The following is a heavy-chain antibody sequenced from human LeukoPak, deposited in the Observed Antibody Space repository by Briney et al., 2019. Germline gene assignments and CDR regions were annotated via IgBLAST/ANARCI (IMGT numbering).Heavy chain of an antibody. J-gene: IGHJ4*02. V-gene: IGHV3-23*01. D-gene: IGHD1-1*01. CDR2: IGSDTTT. Sequence: GGSLRPSCTASGFTFSNYVMGWVRPPPGEGLRWVLTIGSDTTTYYADSVKGRFTVSRDNSRNTLYLQRDSLRGDDTAVFYCARAPTREVGGRYPFDYWGQGTLVTVSS. CDR3: ARAPTREVGGRYPFDY. CDR1: GFTFSNYV.